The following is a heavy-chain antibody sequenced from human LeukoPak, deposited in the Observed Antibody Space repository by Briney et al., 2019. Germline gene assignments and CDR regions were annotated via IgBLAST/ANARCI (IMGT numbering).Heavy chain of an antibody. CDR3: ASLGWESAW. D-gene: IGHD1-26*01. CDR1: GYTFTSYY. V-gene: IGHV1-46*01. CDR2: INPSGGST. Sequence: GASVKVSCKASGYTFTSYYMHWVRQAPGQGLEWMGIINPSGGSTTYAQKFQGRVTMTRDTSTSTVYMGVSSLRSEDTAVYYCASLGWESAWWGQGTLVTVSS. J-gene: IGHJ4*02.